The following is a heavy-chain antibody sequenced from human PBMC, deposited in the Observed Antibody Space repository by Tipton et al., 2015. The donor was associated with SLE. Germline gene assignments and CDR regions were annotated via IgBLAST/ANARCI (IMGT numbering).Heavy chain of an antibody. CDR3: ARGPTRYYFDY. V-gene: IGHV4-59*11. CDR2: IYSSGTT. Sequence: TLSLTCTVSGGSISSHYWSWIRQPPGKGLEWIGYIYSSGTTNYNPSLKSRVTISTDTSKKQFFLNLSTVTAADTAVFYCARGPTRYYFDYWGQGTTVTVSS. J-gene: IGHJ4*03. CDR1: GGSISSHY.